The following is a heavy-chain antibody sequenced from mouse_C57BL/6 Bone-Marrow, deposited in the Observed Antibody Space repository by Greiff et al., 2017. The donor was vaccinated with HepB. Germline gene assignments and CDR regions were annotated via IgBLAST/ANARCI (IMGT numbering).Heavy chain of an antibody. J-gene: IGHJ1*03. CDR2: INPNYGTT. D-gene: IGHD1-1*01. Sequence: VQLQQSGPELVKPGASVKISCKASGYSFTDYNMNWVKQSNGKSLEWIGVINPNYGTTSSNQKFKGKATLTVDQSSSTAYMQLNSLTSEDSAVYYCATITTVVPPWYFDVWGTGTTVTVSS. V-gene: IGHV1-39*01. CDR1: GYSFTDYN. CDR3: ATITTVVPPWYFDV.